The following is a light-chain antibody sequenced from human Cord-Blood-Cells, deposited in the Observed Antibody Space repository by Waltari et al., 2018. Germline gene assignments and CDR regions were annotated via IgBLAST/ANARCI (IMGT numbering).Light chain of an antibody. CDR3: CSYAGSYTYV. J-gene: IGLJ1*01. V-gene: IGLV2-11*01. CDR2: DVS. Sequence: QSALNQPRSVSGSPGHSATIYCPGPSSDVGGYNSVPWYQPHPGKAPKLMCYDVSKRPSGVPDRFSGSKSGNTASLTISGLQAEDEAYYYCCSYAGSYTYVFGTGTKVTVL. CDR1: SSDVGGYNS.